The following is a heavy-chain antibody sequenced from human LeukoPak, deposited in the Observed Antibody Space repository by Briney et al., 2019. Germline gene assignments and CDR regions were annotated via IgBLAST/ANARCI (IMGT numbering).Heavy chain of an antibody. CDR3: ARLYSSGYQPHTTYFDY. V-gene: IGHV4-39*01. Sequence: SETLSLTCTVSGGSISSSRYYGGWIRQPPGKGLEWIGSIYYSGSPSYNPSLRSRVTISVDTSKNQFSLKLNSVTAADTAVYYCARLYSSGYQPHTTYFDYWGQGTLVTVSS. CDR1: GGSISSSRYY. CDR2: IYYSGSP. J-gene: IGHJ4*02. D-gene: IGHD3-22*01.